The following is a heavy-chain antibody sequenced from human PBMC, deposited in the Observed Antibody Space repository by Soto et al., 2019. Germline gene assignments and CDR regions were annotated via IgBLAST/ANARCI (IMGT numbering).Heavy chain of an antibody. CDR2: IIRIFGTA. V-gene: IGHV1-69*01. D-gene: IGHD3-16*01. J-gene: IGHJ6*02. CDR1: TGFFSSYA. CDR3: ARLLGSSPYYYGMDV. Sequence: SVKVSCKVTTGFFSSYAFSWVRQAPVQGLEWMGGIIRIFGTANYAQKFQARVTITADESTSTAYMELSSLRSEDTAVYYCARLLGSSPYYYGMDVWGQGTTVTVSS.